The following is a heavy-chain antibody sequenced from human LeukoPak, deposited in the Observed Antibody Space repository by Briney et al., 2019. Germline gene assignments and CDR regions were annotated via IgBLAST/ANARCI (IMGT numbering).Heavy chain of an antibody. V-gene: IGHV3-9*01. J-gene: IGHJ4*02. Sequence: GRSLRLSCAASGFTFDDYAMPWVRQAPGKGLEWVSGISWNSGSIGYADSVKGRFTISRDNAKNSLYLQMNSLRAEDTALYYCAKDIADYYDSSGSIDYWGQGTLVTVSS. CDR3: AKDIADYYDSSGSIDY. D-gene: IGHD3-22*01. CDR1: GFTFDDYA. CDR2: ISWNSGSI.